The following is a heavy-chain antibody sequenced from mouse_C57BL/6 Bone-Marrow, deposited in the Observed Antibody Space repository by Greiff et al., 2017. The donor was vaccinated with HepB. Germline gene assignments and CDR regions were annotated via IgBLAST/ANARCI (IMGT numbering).Heavy chain of an antibody. J-gene: IGHJ4*01. CDR2: ISYDGSN. CDR1: GYSITSGYY. V-gene: IGHV3-6*01. CDR3: AREGVYYYGSSYHYYAMDY. D-gene: IGHD1-1*01. Sequence: EVKLMESGPGLVKPSQSLSLTCSVTGYSITSGYYWNWIRQFPGNKLEWMGYISYDGSNNYNPSLKNRITITRDTSKNQVFLKLNSVTTEDTATYYCAREGVYYYGSSYHYYAMDYWGQGTSVTVSS.